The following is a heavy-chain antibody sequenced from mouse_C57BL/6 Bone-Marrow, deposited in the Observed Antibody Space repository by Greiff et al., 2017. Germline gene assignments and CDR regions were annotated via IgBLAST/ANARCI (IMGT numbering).Heavy chain of an antibody. CDR3: ATLYYGYDGGYYFDY. Sequence: EVKLVESGGGLVQPGGSLKLSCAASGFTFSDYYMYWVRQTPEKRLEWVAYISNGGGSTYYPDTVKGRFTISGDNAKNTLYLQMSRLKSEDTAMYYCATLYYGYDGGYYFDYWGQGTTLTVSS. V-gene: IGHV5-12*01. CDR1: GFTFSDYY. J-gene: IGHJ2*01. D-gene: IGHD2-2*01. CDR2: ISNGGGST.